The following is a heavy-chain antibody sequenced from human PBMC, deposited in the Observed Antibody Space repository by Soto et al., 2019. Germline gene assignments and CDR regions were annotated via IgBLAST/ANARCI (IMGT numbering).Heavy chain of an antibody. V-gene: IGHV1-69*02. Sequence: QVQLVQSGAEVKKPGSPVRVSCTASGDTFNFYTISWVRQVPGQGPEWMGRISPMLGMSNYAQKFQGRVTIMADKSTSPVYLNLSGLTSEDTAVYYCATNYGSGSTHFDYWGQGTLVTVSS. CDR2: ISPMLGMS. D-gene: IGHD3-10*01. J-gene: IGHJ4*02. CDR1: GDTFNFYT. CDR3: ATNYGSGSTHFDY.